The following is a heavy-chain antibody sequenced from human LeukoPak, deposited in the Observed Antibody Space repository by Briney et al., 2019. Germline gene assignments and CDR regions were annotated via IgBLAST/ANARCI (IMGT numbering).Heavy chain of an antibody. J-gene: IGHJ5*02. CDR3: ARIAVADHRLSGFDP. V-gene: IGHV1-69*13. CDR1: GGTFSSYA. Sequence: EASVKVSCKASGGTFSSYAISWVRQAPGQGLEWMGGIIPIFGTANYAQKFQGRVTITADESTSTAYMELSSLRSEDTAVYYCARIAVADHRLSGFDPWGQGTLVTVSS. CDR2: IIPIFGTA. D-gene: IGHD6-19*01.